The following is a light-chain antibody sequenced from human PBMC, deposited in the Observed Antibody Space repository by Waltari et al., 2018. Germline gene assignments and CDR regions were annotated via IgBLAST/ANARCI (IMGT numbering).Light chain of an antibody. V-gene: IGKV3-20*01. J-gene: IGKJ1*01. CDR1: QSVSRA. CDR2: GAS. CDR3: QHYVSLPVT. Sequence: EIVLTQSPGTLSLSPGERAPLSCRASQSVSRALAWYQQNPGQAPRLLIYGASNRATCIPDRFSGSGSGTDFSLIISRLEPEDFAVYYCQHYVSLPVTFGQGTKVEIK.